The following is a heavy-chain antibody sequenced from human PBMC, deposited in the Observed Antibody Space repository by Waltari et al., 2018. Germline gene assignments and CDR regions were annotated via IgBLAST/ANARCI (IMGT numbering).Heavy chain of an antibody. CDR1: GYTFTSYG. J-gene: IGHJ4*02. CDR2: ISAYNGNT. V-gene: IGHV1-18*01. Sequence: QVQLVQSGAEVKKPGASVKVSCKASGYTFTSYGISWVRQAPGQGLEWMGWISAYNGNTNYAQKLQGRVTMTTDTSTSTAYMELRSLRSDDTAVYYCARDTVMGRYYDILTGYYIFDYWGQGTLVTVSS. D-gene: IGHD3-9*01. CDR3: ARDTVMGRYYDILTGYYIFDY.